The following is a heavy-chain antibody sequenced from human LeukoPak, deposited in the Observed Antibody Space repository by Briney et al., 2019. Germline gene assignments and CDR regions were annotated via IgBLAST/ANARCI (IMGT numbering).Heavy chain of an antibody. D-gene: IGHD5-24*01. V-gene: IGHV1-2*02. J-gene: IGHJ4*02. CDR2: IDPKSGGT. Sequence: ASVKASCKASGYTFTDYYFHWVRQAPGQGLEWMGWIDPKSGGTNYAQKFQGRVTMTRDTSISTVYMELSSLRSDDMAVYFCARDRNGPLDYWGQGTLVTVSS. CDR1: GYTFTDYY. CDR3: ARDRNGPLDY.